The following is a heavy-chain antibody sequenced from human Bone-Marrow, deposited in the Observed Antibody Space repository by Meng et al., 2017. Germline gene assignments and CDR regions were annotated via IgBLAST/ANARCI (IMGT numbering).Heavy chain of an antibody. CDR3: ANAHNYDSSGYYSYLDY. Sequence: ESLKISCAASGFTFSSYAMSWVRQAPGKGLEWVSAISGSGGSTYYADSVKGRFTISRDNSKNTLYLQMNSLRAEDTAVYYCANAHNYDSSGYYSYLDYWGQGTLVTVSS. D-gene: IGHD3-22*01. CDR2: ISGSGGST. J-gene: IGHJ4*02. CDR1: GFTFSSYA. V-gene: IGHV3-23*01.